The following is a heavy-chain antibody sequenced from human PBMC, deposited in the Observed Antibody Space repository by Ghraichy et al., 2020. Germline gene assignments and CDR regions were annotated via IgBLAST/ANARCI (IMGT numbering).Heavy chain of an antibody. CDR2: INHSGST. CDR3: AQHATVTTLYAFDI. CDR1: GGSFSGYY. J-gene: IGHJ3*02. D-gene: IGHD4-17*01. Sequence: GSLRLSCAVYGGSFSGYYWSWIRQPPGKGLEWIGEINHSGSTNYNPSLKSRVTISVDTSKNQFSLKLSSVTAADTAVYYCAQHATVTTLYAFDIWGQGTMVTVSS. V-gene: IGHV4-34*01.